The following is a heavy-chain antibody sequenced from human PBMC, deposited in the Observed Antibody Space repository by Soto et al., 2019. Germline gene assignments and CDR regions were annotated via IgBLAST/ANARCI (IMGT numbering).Heavy chain of an antibody. D-gene: IGHD2-21*01. J-gene: IGHJ6*02. V-gene: IGHV1-8*01. Sequence: QVQLVQSGAEGKKPGASVKVSCKASGYTFTSYDINWVRQATGQGLELMGWMNPNSGDTGYAQKFQGRVTMTRNTSITTAYMELSSLRSEDTALYFCARWCLARKDYNYYGMDVWGQGTTVTVSS. CDR1: GYTFTSYD. CDR2: MNPNSGDT. CDR3: ARWCLARKDYNYYGMDV.